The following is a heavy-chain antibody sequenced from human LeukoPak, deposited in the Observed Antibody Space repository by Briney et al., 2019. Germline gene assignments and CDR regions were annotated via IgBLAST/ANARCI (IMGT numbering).Heavy chain of an antibody. CDR1: GFTFSSYS. CDR3: AREKGRGWYYFDY. CDR2: ISGSGGST. V-gene: IGHV3-23*01. D-gene: IGHD6-19*01. Sequence: GGSLRLSCVASGFTFSSYSMSWVRQAPGKGLGRVSVISGSGGSTNYADSVKGRFIISRDISKHTLYLQMNSLSPEDTAVYYCAREKGRGWYYFDYWGQGTLVTVSS. J-gene: IGHJ4*02.